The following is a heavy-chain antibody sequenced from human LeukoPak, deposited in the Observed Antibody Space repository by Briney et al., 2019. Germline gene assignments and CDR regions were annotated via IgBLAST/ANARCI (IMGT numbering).Heavy chain of an antibody. J-gene: IGHJ4*02. CDR3: ARHHAQYSGGDWTSHPAY. Sequence: SETLSLTCTVSGGSISSTSCDWGWIRQPPGKGLEWIGTIYHSGSTYYNPSLKSRVTISVDTSKNQFSLKLRSVTAADTAVYYCARHHAQYSGGDWTSHPAYWGQGTLVTVSS. D-gene: IGHD1-26*01. CDR1: GGSISSTSCD. CDR2: IYHSGST. V-gene: IGHV4-39*01.